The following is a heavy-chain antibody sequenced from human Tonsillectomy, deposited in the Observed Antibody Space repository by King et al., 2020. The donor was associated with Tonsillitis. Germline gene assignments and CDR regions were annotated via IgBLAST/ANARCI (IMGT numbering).Heavy chain of an antibody. J-gene: IGHJ5*02. CDR3: ARDAGSYYGSGSSWFDP. V-gene: IGHV1-2*02. CDR2: INPNSGGT. Sequence: QLVQSGAEVKKPGASVKVSCKASGYTFTGYYMHWVRQAPGQGLEWMGWINPNSGGTNYAQKFQGRVTMTRDTSISTAYMELSSLRSDDTAVYYCARDAGSYYGSGSSWFDPWGQGTLVTGSS. D-gene: IGHD3-10*01. CDR1: GYTFTGYY.